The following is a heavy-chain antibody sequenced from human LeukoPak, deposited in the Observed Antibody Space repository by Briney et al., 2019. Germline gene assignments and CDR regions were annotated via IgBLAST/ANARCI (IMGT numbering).Heavy chain of an antibody. CDR1: GFTVSSNY. J-gene: IGHJ4*02. D-gene: IGHD3-10*01. Sequence: GGSLRLSCAASGFTVSSNYMSWVRQAPGKGLEWVSVIYSGGSTYYADSVKGRFTISRDNSKNTLYLQMNSLRAEDTAVYYCVKDSSYYYGSGSYPFDYWGQGTLVTVSS. V-gene: IGHV3-53*01. CDR2: IYSGGST. CDR3: VKDSSYYYGSGSYPFDY.